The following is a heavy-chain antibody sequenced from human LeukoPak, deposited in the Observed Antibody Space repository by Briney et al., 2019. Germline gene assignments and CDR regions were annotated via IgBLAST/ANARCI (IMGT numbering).Heavy chain of an antibody. CDR1: GGSISSYY. J-gene: IGHJ4*02. D-gene: IGHD3-22*01. V-gene: IGHV4-59*01. Sequence: SETLSLTCTVSGGSISSYYWTWIRQPPGKGLEWIGYIYYSGSTNYNPSLKSRVTISVDTSKNQFSLKLSSVTAADTAVYYCAGGKYDSSGYTFDYWGQGTLVTVSS. CDR2: IYYSGST. CDR3: AGGKYDSSGYTFDY.